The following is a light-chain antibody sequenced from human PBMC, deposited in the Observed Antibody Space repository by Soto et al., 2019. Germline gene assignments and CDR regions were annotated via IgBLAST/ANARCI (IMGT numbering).Light chain of an antibody. CDR1: QSVTRR. Sequence: EVVLTQSPGTLSLSQGDRATLSCGASQSVTRRLAWYQQKPGQAPRLLISGASNRATGGIADRFSGSGSGTDFTLTISRLEPEDFAVYYCQQYGSSGTFGQGTKVDIK. CDR2: GAS. CDR3: QQYGSSGT. V-gene: IGKV3-20*01. J-gene: IGKJ1*01.